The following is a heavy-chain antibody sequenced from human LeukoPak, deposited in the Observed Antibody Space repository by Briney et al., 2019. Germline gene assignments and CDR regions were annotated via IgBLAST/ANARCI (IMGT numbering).Heavy chain of an antibody. J-gene: IGHJ3*02. CDR1: GFTFSGSA. CDR2: IRSKANSYAT. D-gene: IGHD6-13*01. V-gene: IGHV3-73*01. Sequence: GGSLRLSCAASGFTFSGSAMHWVRQASGKGLEWVGRIRSKANSYATAYAASVKGRFTISRDDSKNTTDLQMNSLKTQDTAVDYCRSIAGDRSDAFDIWGQGTMVTVSS. CDR3: RSIAGDRSDAFDI.